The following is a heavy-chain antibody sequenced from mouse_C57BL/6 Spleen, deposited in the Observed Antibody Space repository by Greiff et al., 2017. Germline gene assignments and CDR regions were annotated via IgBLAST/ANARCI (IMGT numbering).Heavy chain of an antibody. D-gene: IGHD3-2*02. Sequence: QVQLQQSGAELARPGASVKMSCKASGYTFTSYTMHWVKQRPGQGLEWIGYINPSSGYTKYNQKFKDKATLTADKSSSTAYMQLSSLTSEDSAVYYCADSSVYVFDYWGQGTTLTVSS. CDR3: ADSSVYVFDY. J-gene: IGHJ2*01. CDR1: GYTFTSYT. V-gene: IGHV1-4*01. CDR2: INPSSGYT.